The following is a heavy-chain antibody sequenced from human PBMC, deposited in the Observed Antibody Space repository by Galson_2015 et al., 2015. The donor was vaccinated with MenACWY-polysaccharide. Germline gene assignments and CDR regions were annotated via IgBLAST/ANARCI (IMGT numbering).Heavy chain of an antibody. CDR3: ARGYYCSSTSCYGPPNWFDP. D-gene: IGHD2-2*01. J-gene: IGHJ5*02. Sequence: SLRLSCAASGFTFSSYSMNWVRQAPGKGLEWVSYISSSSSTIYYADSVKGRFTISRDNAKNSLYLQMNSPRDEDTAVYYCARGYYCSSTSCYGPPNWFDPWGQGTLVTVSS. CDR1: GFTFSSYS. V-gene: IGHV3-48*02. CDR2: ISSSSSTI.